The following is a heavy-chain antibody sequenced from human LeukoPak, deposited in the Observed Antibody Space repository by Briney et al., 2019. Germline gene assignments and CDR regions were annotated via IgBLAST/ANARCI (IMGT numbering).Heavy chain of an antibody. Sequence: SETLTLTCSVSGYSISSAYYWSWIRQPPGKGLEWIGYIYYSGSTNYNPSLKSRVTISVDTSKNQFSLKLSSVTAADTAVYYCARVLSGYSSGWYGLFDYWGQGTLVTVSS. CDR3: ARVLSGYSSGWYGLFDY. J-gene: IGHJ4*02. CDR1: GYSISSAYY. V-gene: IGHV4-61*01. CDR2: IYYSGST. D-gene: IGHD6-19*01.